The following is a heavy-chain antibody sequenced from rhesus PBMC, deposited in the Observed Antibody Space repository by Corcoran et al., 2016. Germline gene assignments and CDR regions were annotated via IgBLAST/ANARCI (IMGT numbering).Heavy chain of an antibody. J-gene: IGHJ4*01. Sequence: QVQLQESGPGLVKPSETLSLTCAVSGGSISDSYYWRWLRPPPGTGLEWNGYIYGSGGSTYYNPSLKSRVTISTDTSKNQFSLKLSSVTAADTAVYYCAREGYSNYYPFDYWGQGVLVTVSS. CDR1: GGSISDSYY. CDR2: IYGSGGST. D-gene: IGHD4-23*01. V-gene: IGHV4-106*01. CDR3: AREGYSNYYPFDY.